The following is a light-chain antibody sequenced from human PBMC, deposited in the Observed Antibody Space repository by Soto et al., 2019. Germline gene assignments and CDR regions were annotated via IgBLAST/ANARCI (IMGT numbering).Light chain of an antibody. V-gene: IGKV3-20*01. CDR3: QQYGSSWT. CDR2: GAS. J-gene: IGKJ1*01. CDR1: QSVSRSY. Sequence: EILLTQYPGTLSLSPGERATLSCRASQSVSRSYLAWYKQKPGQAPRLLIYGASSRATGIPDRLSGSGSGTEFTLTISRMEPEDFAVYYCQQYGSSWTFGHGTKVDIK.